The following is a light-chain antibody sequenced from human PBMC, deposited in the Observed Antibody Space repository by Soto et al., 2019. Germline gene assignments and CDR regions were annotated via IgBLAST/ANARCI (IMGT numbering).Light chain of an antibody. J-gene: IGKJ5*01. CDR2: GAS. V-gene: IGKV3-20*01. CDR1: QSVSSSY. Sequence: EIVLTQSPGTLSLSPGERATLSCSSSQSVSSSYLAWYQQKPGQAPRLLIYGASSRATGIPDRFSGSGSGTDFTLTISRLEPEDFAVYYCQQYGSSLPITFGQGTGLEIK. CDR3: QQYGSSLPIT.